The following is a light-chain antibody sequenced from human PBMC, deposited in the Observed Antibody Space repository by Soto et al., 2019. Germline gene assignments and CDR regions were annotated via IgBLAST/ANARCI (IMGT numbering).Light chain of an antibody. CDR3: QSYDSSLSGYYV. CDR2: GNS. V-gene: IGLV1-40*01. CDR1: SSNIGAGYD. Sequence: QSVLTQPPSVSGAPGQRVTISCIGSSSNIGAGYDVHWYQQDPGTAPKLLIYGNSNRPSGVPDRFSGSKSGTSASLAITGLQAEDEADYYCQSYDSSLSGYYVFGTGTKLTVL. J-gene: IGLJ1*01.